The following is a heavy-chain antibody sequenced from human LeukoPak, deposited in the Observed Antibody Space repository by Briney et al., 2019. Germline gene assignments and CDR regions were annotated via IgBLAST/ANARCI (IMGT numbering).Heavy chain of an antibody. V-gene: IGHV3-48*03. CDR1: GFTFSSYE. Sequence: GGSLRLSCAASGFTFSSYEMNWVRQAPGKGLAWVSYISSSGSTIYYADSVKGRFTISRDNAKNSLYLQMNSLRAEDTAVYYCARVGCSSTSCYRGFDYWGQGTLVTVSS. D-gene: IGHD2-2*02. J-gene: IGHJ4*02. CDR2: ISSSGSTI. CDR3: ARVGCSSTSCYRGFDY.